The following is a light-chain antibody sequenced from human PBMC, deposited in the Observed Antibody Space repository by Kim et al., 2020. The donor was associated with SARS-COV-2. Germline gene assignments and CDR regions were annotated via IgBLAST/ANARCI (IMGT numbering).Light chain of an antibody. Sequence: DVQMTQSPSAMSASVGDRVTITCRASQAISNYLAWFQQKPGKGPKRLIYAASNLQSGVPSRFSGSGSGTEFTLTISSLQPEDFATYFCLQHNVYPLTFGGGTKLEI. CDR2: AAS. V-gene: IGKV1-17*03. CDR1: QAISNY. CDR3: LQHNVYPLT. J-gene: IGKJ4*01.